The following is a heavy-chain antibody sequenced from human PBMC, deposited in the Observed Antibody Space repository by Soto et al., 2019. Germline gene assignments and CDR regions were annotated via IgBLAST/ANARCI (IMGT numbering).Heavy chain of an antibody. J-gene: IGHJ4*02. CDR1: GGTFSSYA. V-gene: IGHV1-69*13. Sequence: SVKVSCKASGGTFSSYAISWVRQAPGQGLEWMGGIIPIFGTANYAQKFQGRVTITADESTSTAYMELSSLRSEDTAVYYCARELITFGGVIVTAYYFDYWGQGTLVTVSS. D-gene: IGHD3-16*02. CDR2: IIPIFGTA. CDR3: ARELITFGGVIVTAYYFDY.